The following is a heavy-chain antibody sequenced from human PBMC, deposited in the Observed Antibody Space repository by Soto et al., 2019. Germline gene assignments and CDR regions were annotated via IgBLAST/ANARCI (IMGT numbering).Heavy chain of an antibody. J-gene: IGHJ4*02. Sequence: GASVKVSCKASGYTFINYGISWVRQAPGQGLEWLGWISPNNGHTKYARKFQDRITMTTDTSTTTAYLELRSLRSDDTAVYFCARDQLHFLDYYFENWGQGALVTAPQ. CDR3: ARDQLHFLDYYFEN. D-gene: IGHD3-3*01. CDR1: GYTFINYG. V-gene: IGHV1-18*01. CDR2: ISPNNGHT.